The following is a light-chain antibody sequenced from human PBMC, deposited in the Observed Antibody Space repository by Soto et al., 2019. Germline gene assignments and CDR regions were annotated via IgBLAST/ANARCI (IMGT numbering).Light chain of an antibody. J-gene: IGKJ4*01. CDR1: QSVRYSY. Sequence: EIVLTQSPGNLSLSPGERATLSCRASQSVRYSYLAWYRQKPGRPPSLLIYSASSRATNIPDRFRASESGTEFTLTISRLEPGDSAMYYCQQYGSSPVTFGGGTKVEIK. CDR2: SAS. CDR3: QQYGSSPVT. V-gene: IGKV3-20*01.